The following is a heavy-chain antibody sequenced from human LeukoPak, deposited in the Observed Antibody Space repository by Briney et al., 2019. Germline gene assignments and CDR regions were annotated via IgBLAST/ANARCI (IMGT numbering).Heavy chain of an antibody. CDR1: GFTFSSYS. V-gene: IGHV3-21*01. Sequence: AGGSLRLSCAASGFTFSSYSMNWVRQAPGKGLAWVSSISSSSYIYYADAVKGRFTISRDNAKNSLYLQMNSLRAEDTAVYYCARRMVTDAFDIWGQGIMVTVSS. CDR3: ARRMVTDAFDI. J-gene: IGHJ3*02. D-gene: IGHD2-21*02. CDR2: ISSSSYI.